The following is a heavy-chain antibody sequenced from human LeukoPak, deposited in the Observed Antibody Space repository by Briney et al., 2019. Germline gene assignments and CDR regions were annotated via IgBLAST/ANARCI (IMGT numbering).Heavy chain of an antibody. CDR1: GGSISSYY. J-gene: IGHJ4*02. Sequence: SETLSLTCTVSGGSISSYYWSWIRQPAGKGLEWIGRIYSSGSTNYSPSLQSRVTISVDKSKNQFSLKVSSVTAADTAVYYCARGSSSSTEFDYWGQRTLVTVSS. D-gene: IGHD6-13*01. CDR2: IYSSGST. CDR3: ARGSSSSTEFDY. V-gene: IGHV4-4*07.